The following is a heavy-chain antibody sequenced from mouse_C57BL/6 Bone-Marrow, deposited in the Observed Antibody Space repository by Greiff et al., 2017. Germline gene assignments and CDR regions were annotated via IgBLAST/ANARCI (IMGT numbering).Heavy chain of an antibody. CDR2: IDPSDSYT. CDR3: ARRGYDWGDYFDY. D-gene: IGHD2-4*01. Sequence: QVQLQQPGAELVMPGASVKLSCKASGYTFTSYWMHWVKQRPGQGLEWIGEIDPSDSYTNYNQKFKGKSTLTVDKSPSTAYMQLRSLTSEDSAVYYCARRGYDWGDYFDYWGQGTTLTVSS. J-gene: IGHJ2*01. CDR1: GYTFTSYW. V-gene: IGHV1-69*01.